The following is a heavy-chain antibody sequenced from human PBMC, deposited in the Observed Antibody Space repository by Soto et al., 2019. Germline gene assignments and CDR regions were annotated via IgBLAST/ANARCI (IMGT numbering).Heavy chain of an antibody. J-gene: IGHJ6*04. CDR2: IQSGGTT. CDR3: ARDDVLCDGGRCYGITLDV. V-gene: IGHV3-66*01. Sequence: EVQLVESGGGLVQPGGSLRLSCAASGFTVSSKYMTWVRQAPGKGLEWVSLIQSGGTTYYADSVKGRFTISRDTSENTLHLQMDSLRVEDTAVYDCARDDVLCDGGRCYGITLDVWGKGTRVTVSS. D-gene: IGHD2-15*01. CDR1: GFTVSSKY.